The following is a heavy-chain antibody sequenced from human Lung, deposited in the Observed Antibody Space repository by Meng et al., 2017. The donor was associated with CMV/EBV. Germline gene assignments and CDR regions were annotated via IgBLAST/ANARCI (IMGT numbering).Heavy chain of an antibody. J-gene: IGHJ6*02. D-gene: IGHD1-26*01. V-gene: IGHV3-23*03. Sequence: GESLKISCAASGFTFSTFAMSWVRQAPGKGLQWVSVIYSGDDSTYYADPVKGRFTISRDNSKNMLYLQMNSLRAEDSAVYFCAKGKWGGYYYYYGMDVWGRGTTVTVSS. CDR3: AKGKWGGYYYYYGMDV. CDR2: IYSGDDST. CDR1: GFTFSTFA.